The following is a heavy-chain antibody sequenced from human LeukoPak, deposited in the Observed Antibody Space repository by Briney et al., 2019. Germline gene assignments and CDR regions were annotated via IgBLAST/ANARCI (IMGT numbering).Heavy chain of an antibody. CDR2: IKSDGTT. J-gene: IGHJ4*02. CDR3: ARSDYGDNY. CDR1: GLTVSSNH. Sequence: PGGSLRLSCAASGLTVSSNHMSWVRQAPGKGLEWVSLIKSDGTTEYADSVKGRFTISRDNAKNTLYLQMSSLRVGDTAVYYCARSDYGDNYWGQGILVTVSS. V-gene: IGHV3-66*01. D-gene: IGHD4-17*01.